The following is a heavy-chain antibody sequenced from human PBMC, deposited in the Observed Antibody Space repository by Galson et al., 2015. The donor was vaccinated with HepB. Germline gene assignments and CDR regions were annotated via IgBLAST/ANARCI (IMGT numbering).Heavy chain of an antibody. V-gene: IGHV3-64D*06. CDR2: ISSNGGST. CDR1: GFTFSSYD. J-gene: IGHJ3*02. CDR3: VKEGLQGLPNAFDI. Sequence: SLRLSCAASGFTFSSYDMHWVRQAPGKGLEYVSAISSNGGSTYYADSVKGRFTISRDNSKNTLYLQMSSLRAEDTAVYYCVKEGLQGLPNAFDIWGQGTMVTVSS. D-gene: IGHD6-25*01.